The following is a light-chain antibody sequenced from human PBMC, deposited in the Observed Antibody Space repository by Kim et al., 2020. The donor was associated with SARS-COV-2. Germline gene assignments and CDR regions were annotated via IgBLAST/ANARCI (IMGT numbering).Light chain of an antibody. J-gene: IGKJ1*01. Sequence: DIQMTQSPSSVSASVGDRVTITCRASQNIDSWLGWYQQKPGEAPKLLISGASKLQSGVPSRFSGSGSGTDFTLTIISLQPEDFATYFCQQANTLPWTFGQGTKVDIK. CDR3: QQANTLPWT. CDR1: QNIDSW. V-gene: IGKV1-12*01. CDR2: GAS.